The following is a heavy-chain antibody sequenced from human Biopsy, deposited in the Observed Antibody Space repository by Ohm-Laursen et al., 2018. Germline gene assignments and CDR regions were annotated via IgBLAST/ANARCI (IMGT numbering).Heavy chain of an antibody. CDR3: VRGRAY. Sequence: SLRLSCTAPGFTVSTTYMSWVRQAPGTGLEWGSIIYLDGNTYYTDSVKGRFTISRDNSKNALYLQMNSLSPADTAKYYCVRGRAYWGQGTLVTVSS. CDR2: IYLDGNT. V-gene: IGHV3-53*01. CDR1: GFTVSTTY. J-gene: IGHJ4*02.